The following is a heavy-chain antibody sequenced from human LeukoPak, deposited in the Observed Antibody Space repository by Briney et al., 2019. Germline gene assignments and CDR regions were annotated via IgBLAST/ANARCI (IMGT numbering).Heavy chain of an antibody. CDR2: INTDGSYT. CDR1: GFTFSSYW. V-gene: IGHV3-74*01. CDR3: TSDTFGARDS. D-gene: IGHD3-10*01. J-gene: IGHJ4*02. Sequence: PGGSLRLSCAASGFTFSSYWMHWVRQAPGKGLVWVSRINTDGSYTSYADSVRGRFTISRDNAKNTLYLQMNSLRAEDTAVYYCTSDTFGARDSWGQGTLVTVSS.